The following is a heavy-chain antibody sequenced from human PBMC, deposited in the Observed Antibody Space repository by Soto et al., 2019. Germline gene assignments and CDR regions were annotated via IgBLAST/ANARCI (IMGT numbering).Heavy chain of an antibody. CDR3: AREGSGYNF. J-gene: IGHJ4*02. V-gene: IGHV1-69*13. CDR2: IVPVFGRP. Sequence: VASVKVSCKASGGSFSNFGISWVRQAPGQGREWMGGIVPVFGRPNYAQRFRGRLTITADESTSTGYMELISLRSDDTAVYYCAREGSGYNFWGQGTQVTVSS. CDR1: GGSFSNFG. D-gene: IGHD5-12*01.